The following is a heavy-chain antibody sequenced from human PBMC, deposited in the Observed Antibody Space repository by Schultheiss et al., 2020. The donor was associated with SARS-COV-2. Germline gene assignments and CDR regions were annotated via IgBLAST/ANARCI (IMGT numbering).Heavy chain of an antibody. J-gene: IGHJ6*02. Sequence: GGSLRLSCAASGFTFGSYAMSWVRQAPGKGLEWVSGISGSGGSTYYADSVKGRFTISRDNAKNSLYLQMNSLRAEDTAVYYCARDWNTSGWRYYYYGLDVWGQGTTVTVSS. CDR3: ARDWNTSGWRYYYYGLDV. D-gene: IGHD6-19*01. CDR2: ISGSGGST. V-gene: IGHV3-23*01. CDR1: GFTFGSYA.